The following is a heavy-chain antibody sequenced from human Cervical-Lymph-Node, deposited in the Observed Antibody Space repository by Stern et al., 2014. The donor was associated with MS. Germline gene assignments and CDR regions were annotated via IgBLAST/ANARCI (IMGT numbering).Heavy chain of an antibody. CDR2: FAPEDGEA. V-gene: IGHV1-24*01. D-gene: IGHD5-12*01. J-gene: IGHJ4*02. CDR3: ATDSQRRYSADDRGFDY. Sequence: QVQLVQSGPELKPPGASVKVSCKGSVYTLTELSMHWVRHTPGKVLEYMGGFAPEDGEAQYAQRFQGRLTLTEDTSTDTTYMSLSGLTSEDTAVYYCATDSQRRYSADDRGFDYWGQGTLVTVSS. CDR1: VYTLTELS.